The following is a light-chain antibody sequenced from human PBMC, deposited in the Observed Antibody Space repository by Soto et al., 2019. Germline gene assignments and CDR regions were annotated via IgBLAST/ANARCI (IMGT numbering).Light chain of an antibody. J-gene: IGKJ2*02. CDR2: DAF. V-gene: IGKV3-11*01. CDR3: QQRSNWPPRCT. Sequence: EIVLTQSPATLSLSPGERATLSCRASQSVSSYLAWYQQKPGQAPRLLIYDAFNRATGIPARFSGSGSGTDFTLTISSLEPEDFAVYYCQQRSNWPPRCTFGQGTKLEIK. CDR1: QSVSSY.